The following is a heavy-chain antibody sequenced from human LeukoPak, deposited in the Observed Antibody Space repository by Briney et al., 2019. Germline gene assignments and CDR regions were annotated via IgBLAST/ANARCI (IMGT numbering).Heavy chain of an antibody. Sequence: SETLSLTCAVSGYSISSGYYCGWIRQPPGKGLEWIGSIYRTGSTYYNPSLKSRVTISLDTSKNQFSLKLGSVTATDTAVYYCAKRGSSWAFDYWGQGTLVSVSS. J-gene: IGHJ4*02. D-gene: IGHD6-13*01. CDR3: AKRGSSWAFDY. CDR2: IYRTGST. CDR1: GYSISSGYY. V-gene: IGHV4-38-2*01.